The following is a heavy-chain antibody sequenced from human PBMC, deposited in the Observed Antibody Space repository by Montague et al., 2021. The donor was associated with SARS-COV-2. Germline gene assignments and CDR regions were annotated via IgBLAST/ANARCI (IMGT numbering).Heavy chain of an antibody. J-gene: IGHJ3*02. CDR2: IYYSGST. V-gene: IGHV4-59*01. Sequence: SETLSLTCTVSGGSISSYYWSCIRQPPGKGLEWIGYIYYSGSTXXXPSXRGRVTISVDTSKNQFSLKLCSVTAADTAVYYCARGSGWMGNAFDIWGQGTMVTVSS. D-gene: IGHD6-19*01. CDR1: GGSISSYY. CDR3: ARGSGWMGNAFDI.